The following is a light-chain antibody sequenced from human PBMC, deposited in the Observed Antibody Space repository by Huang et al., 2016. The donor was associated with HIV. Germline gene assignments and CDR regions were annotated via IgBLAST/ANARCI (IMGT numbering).Light chain of an antibody. CDR1: QDITND. J-gene: IGKJ1*01. Sequence: AIQLTHSPSSLSASVGDRVTITCRASQDITNDLGWYQQKPGKAPKLLISAASTFRSGVPSRFSGSGSGTDYTLTISSLQPEDFATYCCLQDFNYPRTFGQGTRVEIK. CDR2: AAS. V-gene: IGKV1-6*02. CDR3: LQDFNYPRT.